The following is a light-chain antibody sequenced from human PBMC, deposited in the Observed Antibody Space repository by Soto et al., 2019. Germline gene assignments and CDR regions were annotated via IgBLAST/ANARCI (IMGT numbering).Light chain of an antibody. CDR3: QQYGSSPPIT. V-gene: IGKV3-20*01. J-gene: IGKJ5*01. CDR2: GAS. CDR1: QNVSSSY. Sequence: EIVLTQPPGTLSLSPGERATLSCRASQNVSSSYLTWYQQKPGQAPRLLIYGASSRATGIPDRFSGSGSGTDFTLTISRLEPEDFAVYYCQQYGSSPPITFGQGTRLEIK.